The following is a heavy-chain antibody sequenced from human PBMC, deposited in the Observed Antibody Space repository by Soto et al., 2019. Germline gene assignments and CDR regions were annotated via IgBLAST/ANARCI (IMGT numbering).Heavy chain of an antibody. D-gene: IGHD3-10*01. V-gene: IGHV3-30*03. CDR1: GFTFSNYG. Sequence: SLRLSCAAAGFTFSNYGIDWVRQAPGKGLEWVAVISYDGSNKDYADSVKGRFTISRDNSKNTLYLQMNSLRAEDTAVYYCAYYLVIIIVVRDTFGYWGQGTQVTVSS. CDR2: ISYDGSNK. J-gene: IGHJ4*02. CDR3: AYYLVIIIVVRDTFGY.